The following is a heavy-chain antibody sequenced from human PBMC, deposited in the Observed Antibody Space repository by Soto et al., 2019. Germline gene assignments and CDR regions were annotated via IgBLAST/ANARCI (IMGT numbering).Heavy chain of an antibody. CDR1: GFTFSSYA. CDR3: AKKEQQLPWFDP. V-gene: IGHV3-23*01. Sequence: EVQLLESGGGLVQPGGSLRLSCAASGFTFSSYAMSWVRQAPGKGLEWVSAISGSGGSTYYADSVKGRFTISRDNSKNTLYLQMNCLRAEDTAVYYCAKKEQQLPWFDPWGQGTLVTVSS. CDR2: ISGSGGST. J-gene: IGHJ5*02. D-gene: IGHD6-13*01.